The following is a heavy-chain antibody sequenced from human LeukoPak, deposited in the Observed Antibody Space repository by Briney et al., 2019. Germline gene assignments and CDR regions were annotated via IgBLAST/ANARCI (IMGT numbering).Heavy chain of an antibody. V-gene: IGHV3-7*01. J-gene: IGHJ4*02. Sequence: GGSLRLSCTGSGLTLINFWMTWVRQAPGQGLEWVANINQRGGEISYLPSVEGRFSISRDDAKNSVYLQMDSLRPEDTATYHCARVQYTGNGNLYWGLGTLVTVSS. D-gene: IGHD1-1*01. CDR1: GLTLINFW. CDR2: INQRGGEI. CDR3: ARVQYTGNGNLY.